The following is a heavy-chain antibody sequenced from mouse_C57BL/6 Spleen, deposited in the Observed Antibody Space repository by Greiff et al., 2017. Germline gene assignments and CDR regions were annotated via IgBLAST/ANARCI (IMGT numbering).Heavy chain of an antibody. CDR1: GYSITSGYY. Sequence: EVKLVESGPGLVKPSQSLSLTCSVTGYSITSGYYWNWIRQFPGNKLEWMGYISYDGSNNYNPSLKNRISITRDTSKNQFFLKLNSVTTEDTATYYCARIYDYDGLFAYWGQGTLVTVSA. CDR2: ISYDGSN. D-gene: IGHD2-4*01. CDR3: ARIYDYDGLFAY. V-gene: IGHV3-6*01. J-gene: IGHJ3*01.